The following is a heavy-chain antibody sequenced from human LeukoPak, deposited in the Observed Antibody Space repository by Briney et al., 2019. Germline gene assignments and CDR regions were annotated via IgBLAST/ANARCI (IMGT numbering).Heavy chain of an antibody. CDR1: GYSISSGYY. D-gene: IGHD3-10*01. CDR2: IYHSGNT. CDR3: ARTVYGSGFYYYYYMDV. J-gene: IGHJ6*03. V-gene: IGHV4-38-2*02. Sequence: SETLSLTCTVSGYSISSGYYWGWIRQPPGKGLEWIANIYHSGNTYYNPSLKSRVTISVDTSKNQFSLKLSSVTAADTAVYYCARTVYGSGFYYYYYMDVWGKGTTVTVSS.